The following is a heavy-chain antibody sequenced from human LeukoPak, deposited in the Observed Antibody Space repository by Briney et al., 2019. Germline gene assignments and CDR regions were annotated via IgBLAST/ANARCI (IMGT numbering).Heavy chain of an antibody. Sequence: GGSLRLSCAASGFTFSSYAMHWVRQAPGKGLEYVSAISSNGGSTYYANSVKGRFTISRDNSKNTLYLQMGSLRAEDMAVYYCARDIDSSDSYLDYWGQGTLVTVSS. D-gene: IGHD6-19*01. CDR1: GFTFSSYA. CDR3: ARDIDSSDSYLDY. J-gene: IGHJ4*02. CDR2: ISSNGGST. V-gene: IGHV3-64*01.